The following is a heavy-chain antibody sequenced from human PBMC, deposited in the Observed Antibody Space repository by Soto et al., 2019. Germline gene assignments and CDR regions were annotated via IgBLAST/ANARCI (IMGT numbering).Heavy chain of an antibody. CDR3: ARGSAAPDS. Sequence: GGSLRLSCAASGFTFSDYWMSWVRQAPGKGLEWVANIKKDESEKYYVDSVKGRFTISRDNAKNSLNLQMNSLRAEDAAVYYCARGSAAPDSWGQGTLVTVSS. V-gene: IGHV3-7*03. J-gene: IGHJ4*02. CDR2: IKKDESEK. CDR1: GFTFSDYW. D-gene: IGHD6-13*01.